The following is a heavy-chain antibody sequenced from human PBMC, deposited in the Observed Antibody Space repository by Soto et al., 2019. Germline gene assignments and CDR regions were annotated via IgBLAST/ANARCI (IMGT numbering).Heavy chain of an antibody. D-gene: IGHD3-22*01. V-gene: IGHV3-30*18. CDR3: AKNLYYYDSSGLFDY. CDR1: GFTFSSYG. CDR2: ISYDGSNK. Sequence: RGSLRLSCAASGFTFSSYGMHWVRQAPGKGLEWVAVISYDGSNKYYADSVKGRFTISRDNSKNTLYLQMNSLRAEDTAVYYCAKNLYYYDSSGLFDYWGQGTLVTVSS. J-gene: IGHJ4*02.